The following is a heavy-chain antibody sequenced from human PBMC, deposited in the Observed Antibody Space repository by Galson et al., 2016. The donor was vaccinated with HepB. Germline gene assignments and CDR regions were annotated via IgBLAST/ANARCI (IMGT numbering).Heavy chain of an antibody. CDR3: TRGTTVTLTPYYFDS. CDR2: ISWNSDDI. Sequence: SLRLSCAASGFTFGDYAMHWVRQSPARGPEWVSGISWNSDDIAYAESVKGRFTISRDNSQNSLYLQMNGLRAEDTAFYYCTRGTTVTLTPYYFDSWGQGSFVTVSS. J-gene: IGHJ4*02. D-gene: IGHD4-17*01. CDR1: GFTFGDYA. V-gene: IGHV3-9*01.